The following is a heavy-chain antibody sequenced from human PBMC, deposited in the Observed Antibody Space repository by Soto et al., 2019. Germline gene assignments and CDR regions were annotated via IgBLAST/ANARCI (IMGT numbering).Heavy chain of an antibody. CDR3: ARGVTNSWYYFDY. J-gene: IGHJ4*02. CDR1: GGSISSSTYY. Sequence: QLQLQESGPGLVKPFETLSLTCTVSGGSISSSTYYWGWIRQPPGKGLDWIGNLYYSGNTYYAPSLKSRVTISVDSSKNQFSLKLNSVTAADTAVYYCARGVTNSWYYFDYWGQGTLVTVSS. D-gene: IGHD6-13*01. CDR2: LYYSGNT. V-gene: IGHV4-39*01.